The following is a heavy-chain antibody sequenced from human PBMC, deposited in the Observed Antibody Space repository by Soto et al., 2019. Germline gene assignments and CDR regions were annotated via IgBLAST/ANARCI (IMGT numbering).Heavy chain of an antibody. CDR1: GGTFSSYA. Sequence: SVKVSCKASGGTFSSYAISWVRLAPGQGLEWMGGIIPIFGTANYAQKFQGRVTITADESTSTAYMELSSLRSEDTAVYYCAREDRRYYYDSSGFIDYWGQGTLVTVSS. V-gene: IGHV1-69*13. J-gene: IGHJ4*02. D-gene: IGHD3-22*01. CDR2: IIPIFGTA. CDR3: AREDRRYYYDSSGFIDY.